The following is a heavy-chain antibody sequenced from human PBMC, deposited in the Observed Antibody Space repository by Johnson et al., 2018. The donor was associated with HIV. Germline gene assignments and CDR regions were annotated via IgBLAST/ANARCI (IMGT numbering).Heavy chain of an antibody. CDR3: VRETRDDAFDI. J-gene: IGHJ3*02. D-gene: IGHD4-11*01. CDR2: IYSGGST. Sequence: VQLVESGGNLVQPGGSLRLSCAASGFTVSSNYMTWVRQAPGKGLEWVSVIYSGGSTYSADSVTGRFIISRDNANNSLSLQMSGLRADDTAVYYCVRETRDDAFDIWGQGTMVTVSS. CDR1: GFTVSSNY. V-gene: IGHV3-66*01.